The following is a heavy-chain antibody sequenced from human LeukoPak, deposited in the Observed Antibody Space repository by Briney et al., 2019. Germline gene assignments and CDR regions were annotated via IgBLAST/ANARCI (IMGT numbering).Heavy chain of an antibody. D-gene: IGHD3-22*01. J-gene: IGHJ3*02. CDR3: ARGVYYYDSSGAFDI. V-gene: IGHV3-21*01. Sequence: GGSLRLSCAASGFTFSSYSMNWVRQAPGKGLEWVSSISSSSSYIYYADSVKGRFTISRDNAKNSLYLQMNSLRAEDTAVYHCARGVYYYDSSGAFDIWGQGTMVTVSS. CDR1: GFTFSSYS. CDR2: ISSSSSYI.